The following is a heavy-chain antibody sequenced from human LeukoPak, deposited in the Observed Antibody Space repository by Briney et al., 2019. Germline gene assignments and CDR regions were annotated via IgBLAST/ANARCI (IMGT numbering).Heavy chain of an antibody. V-gene: IGHV4-39*07. Sequence: SETLSLTCTVSGGSISSSSYYWGWIRQPPGKGLEWIGSIYYSGSTYYNPSLKSRVTISVDTSKNQFSLKLSSVTAADTAVYYCARDRATVTTSPYFDYWGQGTLVTVSS. CDR1: GGSISSSSYY. CDR3: ARDRATVTTSPYFDY. CDR2: IYYSGST. J-gene: IGHJ4*02. D-gene: IGHD4-17*01.